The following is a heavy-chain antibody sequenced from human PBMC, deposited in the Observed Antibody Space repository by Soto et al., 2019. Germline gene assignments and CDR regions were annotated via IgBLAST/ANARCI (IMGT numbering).Heavy chain of an antibody. CDR2: INTDGSGT. CDR1: GFTFSSDW. D-gene: IGHD3-22*01. V-gene: IGHV3-74*01. CDR3: ARGGYYYDSSDYYPTYYYYGMDV. J-gene: IGHJ6*02. Sequence: GGSLRLSCAASGFTFSSDWMHWVRQAPGKGLVWVSRINTDGSGTTYADSVKGRFTISRDNAKNMVYLQMNSLRAEDTAVYYCARGGYYYDSSDYYPTYYYYGMDVWGQGTTVTVSS.